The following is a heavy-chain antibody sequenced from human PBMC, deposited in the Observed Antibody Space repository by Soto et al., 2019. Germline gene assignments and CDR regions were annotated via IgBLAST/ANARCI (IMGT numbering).Heavy chain of an antibody. D-gene: IGHD6-13*01. V-gene: IGHV3-23*01. CDR3: AQGQGSSWYEIDY. Sequence: EVQLLESGGGLVQPGGSLRLSCAASGFTFSNYAVTWVRQAPGKGLEWVSTISGSGGSTYYADSVKGRFTISRDNSKNTLYRQMNSLRAEDTAVYYCAQGQGSSWYEIDYWGQGTLVTVSS. J-gene: IGHJ4*02. CDR2: ISGSGGST. CDR1: GFTFSNYA.